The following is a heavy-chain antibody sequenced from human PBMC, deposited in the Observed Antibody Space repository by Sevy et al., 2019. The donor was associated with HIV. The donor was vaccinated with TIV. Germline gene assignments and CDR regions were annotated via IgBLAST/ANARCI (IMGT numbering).Heavy chain of an antibody. V-gene: IGHV4-59*01. CDR2: SGST. CDR1: GVSISTYY. Sequence: SETLSLTCTVSGVSISTYYWAWIRQPPGKGLECIGFSGSTNYNPSLISRVTTSVDTSKNQFSLKLSSVTAADTAIYYCARGGPNQQQLDYFYYWGQGTLVTVSS. CDR3: ARGGPNQQQLDYFYY. J-gene: IGHJ4*02. D-gene: IGHD6-13*01.